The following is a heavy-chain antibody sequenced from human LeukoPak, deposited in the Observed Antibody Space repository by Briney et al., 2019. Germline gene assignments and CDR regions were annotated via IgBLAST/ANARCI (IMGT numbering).Heavy chain of an antibody. CDR3: ATGYYYDSSDYYLADD. Sequence: SVKVSCKASGGTFSSYAINWVRQAPGQGLEWMGGIIPIFGTANYAQKFQGRVMITEDKSTSADYMELSSLRSEDTAVYYCATGYYYDSSDYYLADDWGQGSLVTLSS. V-gene: IGHV1-69*06. J-gene: IGHJ4*02. CDR1: GGTFSSYA. D-gene: IGHD3-22*01. CDR2: IIPIFGTA.